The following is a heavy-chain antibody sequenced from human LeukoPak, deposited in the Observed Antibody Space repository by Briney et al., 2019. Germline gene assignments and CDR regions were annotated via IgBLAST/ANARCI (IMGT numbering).Heavy chain of an antibody. CDR1: GGSISSSSYY. Sequence: SETLSLTCTVSGGSISSSSYYWGWIRQPPGKGLEWIGRIYTSGSTNYNPSLKSRVTMSVDTSKNQFSLKLSSVTAADTAVYYCARGELLSPFDYWGQGTLVTVSS. J-gene: IGHJ4*02. V-gene: IGHV4-39*07. CDR3: ARGELLSPFDY. CDR2: IYTSGST. D-gene: IGHD2-21*01.